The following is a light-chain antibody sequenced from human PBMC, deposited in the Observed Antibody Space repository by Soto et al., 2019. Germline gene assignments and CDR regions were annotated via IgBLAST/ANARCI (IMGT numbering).Light chain of an antibody. CDR1: QSVLYSSNNKNY. Sequence: DIVMTQSPDSLAVSLSERATINCKSSQSVLYSSNNKNYLAWYQQKPGQPPKLLIYWASTRESGVPDRFSGSGSGTDFTLTISSLQAEDVAVYYCQQYNSYSRTFGRGTKVDI. V-gene: IGKV4-1*01. CDR2: WAS. J-gene: IGKJ1*01. CDR3: QQYNSYSRT.